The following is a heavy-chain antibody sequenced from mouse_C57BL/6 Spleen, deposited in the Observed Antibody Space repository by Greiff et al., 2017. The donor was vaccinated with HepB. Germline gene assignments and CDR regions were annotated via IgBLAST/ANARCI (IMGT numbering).Heavy chain of an antibody. Sequence: VQLQQPGAELVKPGASAKMSCKASGYTFTSYWITWVKQRPGQGLEWIGDIYPGSGSTNYNEKFKSKATLTVDTSSSTAYMQLSSLTSEDSAVYYCAKGDDGNYGGAMDYWGQGTSVTVSS. CDR2: IYPGSGST. J-gene: IGHJ4*01. CDR3: AKGDDGNYGGAMDY. D-gene: IGHD2-3*01. CDR1: GYTFTSYW. V-gene: IGHV1-55*01.